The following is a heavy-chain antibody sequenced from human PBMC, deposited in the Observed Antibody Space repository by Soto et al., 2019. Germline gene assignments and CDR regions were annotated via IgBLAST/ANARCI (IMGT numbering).Heavy chain of an antibody. CDR1: GVSIHNSHSF. CDR3: GRVVEGATRHTDFDS. J-gene: IGHJ5*01. D-gene: IGHD2-15*01. V-gene: IGHV4-39*01. CDR2: MYYSGGA. Sequence: SETLSLTCAVSGVSIHNSHSFWGWIRQPPGKGLEFIGSMYYSGGANYNPSLKSRVTISLDTSKNQFSLMVNSVTAADTAIYYCGRVVEGATRHTDFDSWGQGTLVTVSS.